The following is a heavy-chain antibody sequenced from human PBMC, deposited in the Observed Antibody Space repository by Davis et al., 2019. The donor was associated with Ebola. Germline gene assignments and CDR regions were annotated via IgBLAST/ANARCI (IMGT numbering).Heavy chain of an antibody. D-gene: IGHD3-3*01. Sequence: SETLSLTCTVSGYSISSGYYWGWVRPSPGRGLEWIGSIYQNGNTYYNPSLKSRVSISVDTTRNQFSLKVDSVTAADTAVYYCARVEWSGPFDYWGQGGLVTVSS. CDR2: IYQNGNT. V-gene: IGHV4-38-2*02. CDR3: ARVEWSGPFDY. CDR1: GYSISSGYY. J-gene: IGHJ4*02.